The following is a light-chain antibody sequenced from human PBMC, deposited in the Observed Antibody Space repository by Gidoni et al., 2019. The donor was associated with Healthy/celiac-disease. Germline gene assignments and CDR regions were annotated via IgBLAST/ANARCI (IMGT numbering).Light chain of an antibody. CDR3: QQSYSTLGVT. CDR2: AAS. J-gene: IGKJ3*01. CDR1: QSSSSY. Sequence: IQMTQSPSSLSASVGDRVTITCRASQSSSSYLNWYQQKPGKAPKLLIYAASSLQSGVPSRYSGSGSGTDFTLTISSLQPEDFATYYCQQSYSTLGVTFGPGTKVDIK. V-gene: IGKV1-39*01.